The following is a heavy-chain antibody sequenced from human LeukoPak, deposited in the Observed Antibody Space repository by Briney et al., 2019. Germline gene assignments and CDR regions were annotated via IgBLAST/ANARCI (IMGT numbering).Heavy chain of an antibody. J-gene: IGHJ4*02. CDR3: AGTYSSGFIDY. Sequence: PGGSLRLSCAASGFTVSSNYMSWVRQAPGKGVEWVSVIYSGGTTYYADSVKGRFTISRDDSKNTLYLQMKSLRAEDTAVYYCAGTYSSGFIDYWGQGTLVTVSS. CDR1: GFTVSSNY. V-gene: IGHV3-53*01. D-gene: IGHD6-19*01. CDR2: IYSGGTT.